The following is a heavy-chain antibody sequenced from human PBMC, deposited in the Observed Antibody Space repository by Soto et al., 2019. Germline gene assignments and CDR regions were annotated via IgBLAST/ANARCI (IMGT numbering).Heavy chain of an antibody. J-gene: IGHJ6*02. Sequence: GGSLRLSCAASGFTFDDYAMHWVRQAPGKGLEWVSGISWNSGSIGYADSVKGRFTISRDNAKNSLYLQMNSRRAEDTALYYCAKDIAAAGTDGDYYGMDVWGQGTTVTVSS. V-gene: IGHV3-9*01. D-gene: IGHD6-13*01. CDR1: GFTFDDYA. CDR3: AKDIAAAGTDGDYYGMDV. CDR2: ISWNSGSI.